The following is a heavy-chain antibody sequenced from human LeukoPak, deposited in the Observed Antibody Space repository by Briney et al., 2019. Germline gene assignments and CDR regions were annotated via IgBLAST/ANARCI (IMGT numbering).Heavy chain of an antibody. CDR2: ISSSSSTI. CDR1: GFTFSSYS. Sequence: PGGSLRLSCAASGFTFSSYSMNWVRQAPGKGLEWVSYISSSSSTIYYADSVKGRFTISRDNAKNSLYLQMNSLRAEDTAVYYCAREKAGSYDKAFDYWGQGTLVTVSS. J-gene: IGHJ4*02. D-gene: IGHD3-22*01. V-gene: IGHV3-48*04. CDR3: AREKAGSYDKAFDY.